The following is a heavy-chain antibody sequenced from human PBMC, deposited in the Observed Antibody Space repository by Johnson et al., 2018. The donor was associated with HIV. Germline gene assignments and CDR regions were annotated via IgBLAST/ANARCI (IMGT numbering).Heavy chain of an antibody. V-gene: IGHV3-7*03. CDR2: IKQDGSEK. D-gene: IGHD6-6*01. CDR3: ARDLDSSSSEDAFDI. J-gene: IGHJ3*02. Sequence: VQLVESGGGVVQPGGSLRLSCAASGFTFSSYWMSWVRQAPGKGLEWVANIKQDGSEKYYVDSVKGRFTISRDNAKNSLYLQMNSLRAEDTALYYCARDLDSSSSEDAFDIWGQGTMVTVSS. CDR1: GFTFSSYW.